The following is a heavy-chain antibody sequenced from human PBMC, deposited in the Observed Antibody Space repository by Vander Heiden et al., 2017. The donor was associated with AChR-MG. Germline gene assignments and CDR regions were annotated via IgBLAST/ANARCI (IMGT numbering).Heavy chain of an antibody. CDR3: AKDGGSPPVYYFDY. CDR1: GFTLSSHG. CDR2: ISFDETKK. Sequence: QVQLVESGGGVVQPGRSMRLSCAASGFTLSSHGMHWFRQPPGKGLEWVAFISFDETKKYYVDSVKGRFTISRDNSKNTLYLQMSSLRAEDTALYYCAKDGGSPPVYYFDYWGQGTLVTVSS. J-gene: IGHJ4*02. D-gene: IGHD3-16*01. V-gene: IGHV3-30*18.